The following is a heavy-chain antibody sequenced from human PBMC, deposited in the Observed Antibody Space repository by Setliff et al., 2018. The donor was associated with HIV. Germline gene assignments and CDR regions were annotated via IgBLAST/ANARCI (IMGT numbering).Heavy chain of an antibody. CDR3: TPPPGTY. CDR2: IKSKAYGETT. J-gene: IGHJ4*02. Sequence: LSCTASGFTFGEYAMSWVRQAPGKGLEWVGIIKSKAYGETTEYAASVKGRFTLSRDDSKSIAYLQMNSLKTEDTGVYYCTPPPGTYWGQGTLVTVSS. CDR1: GFTFGEYA. V-gene: IGHV3-49*04. D-gene: IGHD1-1*01.